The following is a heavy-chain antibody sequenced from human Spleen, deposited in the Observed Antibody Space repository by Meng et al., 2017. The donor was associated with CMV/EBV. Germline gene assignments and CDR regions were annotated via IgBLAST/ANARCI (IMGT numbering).Heavy chain of an antibody. CDR2: TSYDGSTK. CDR1: GFTFSSYP. CDR3: ARDRHLTIDY. Sequence: SCAASGFTFSSYPMHWVRQAPGKGLEWVAITSYDGSTKYYADSVKGRFTISRDNSKTTLFLQMNSLRPEDTAVYYCARDRHLTIDYWGQGTLVTVSS. V-gene: IGHV3-30*04. J-gene: IGHJ4*02.